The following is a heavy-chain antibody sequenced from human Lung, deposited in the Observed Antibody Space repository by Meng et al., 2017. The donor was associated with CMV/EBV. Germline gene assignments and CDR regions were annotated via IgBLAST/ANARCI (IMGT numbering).Heavy chain of an antibody. J-gene: IGHJ6*02. D-gene: IGHD4-11*01. CDR1: GYTFTDYY. Sequence: SVKVSCNSSGYTFTDYYILWVRQAPGQRLEWLGWFNPNSGGSNYAQKFQGRVTMTRDTSISTAYMEVSRLTSDDTAVYYCARDLKGTIVRTSGLYGMDVWGQGT. CDR2: FNPNSGGS. V-gene: IGHV1-2*02. CDR3: ARDLKGTIVRTSGLYGMDV.